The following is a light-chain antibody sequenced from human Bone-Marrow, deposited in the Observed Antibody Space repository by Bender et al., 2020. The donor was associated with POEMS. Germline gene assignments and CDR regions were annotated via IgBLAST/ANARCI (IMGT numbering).Light chain of an antibody. Sequence: QSVLTQPPSASGTPGQRVTISCSGGSSNIGAHAVNWYQHLPGTAPKLLIYSSHRRPSAVPDRFSGSRAGTSASLAISRLQSEDAADYYWAVWDDSLNGWVFGGGTKLTVL. CDR2: SSH. V-gene: IGLV1-44*01. CDR1: SSNIGAHA. CDR3: AVWDDSLNGWV. J-gene: IGLJ3*02.